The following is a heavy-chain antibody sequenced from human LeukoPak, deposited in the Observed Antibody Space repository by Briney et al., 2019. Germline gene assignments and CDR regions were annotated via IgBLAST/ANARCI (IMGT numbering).Heavy chain of an antibody. CDR1: GFTFNTYT. CDR2: IKSKTDGGTT. D-gene: IGHD3-10*01. V-gene: IGHV3-15*07. Sequence: GGSLRLSCAASGFTFNTYTMNWVRQAPGKGLEWVGRIKSKTDGGTTDYAAPVKGGFTISRDDSKNTLYLQMNSLKTEDTAVYYCTTLYGSGSYYFDYWGQGTLVTVSS. J-gene: IGHJ4*02. CDR3: TTLYGSGSYYFDY.